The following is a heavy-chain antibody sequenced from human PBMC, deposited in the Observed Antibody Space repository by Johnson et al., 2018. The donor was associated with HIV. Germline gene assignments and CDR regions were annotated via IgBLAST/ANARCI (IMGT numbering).Heavy chain of an antibody. V-gene: IGHV3-30*02. Sequence: QVQLVESGGGMVQPGGSLRLSCAASGLTFSGSGMHWVRQAPGKGLEWVAFTRYDVSNKYYADSVKGRFTISRDNSKNTLYLQMNSLRAEDTAVYYCARERSYSSSWYGDAFDIWGQGTMVTVSS. CDR2: TRYDVSNK. J-gene: IGHJ3*02. D-gene: IGHD6-13*01. CDR1: GLTFSGSG. CDR3: ARERSYSSSWYGDAFDI.